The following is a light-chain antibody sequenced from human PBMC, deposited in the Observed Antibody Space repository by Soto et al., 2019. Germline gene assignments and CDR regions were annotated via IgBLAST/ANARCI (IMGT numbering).Light chain of an antibody. V-gene: IGKV3-11*01. CDR3: QHRRYWPVT. J-gene: IGKJ1*01. Sequence: EIVLTQSPAILSMSPGERATLSCRARQSVSSYFAWYQQKPGQAPRLLIYHASNRATGVPARFSGSGSGSDFTLTISSLEPEDFAFYYCQHRRYWPVTFGQGTKVEIK. CDR2: HAS. CDR1: QSVSSY.